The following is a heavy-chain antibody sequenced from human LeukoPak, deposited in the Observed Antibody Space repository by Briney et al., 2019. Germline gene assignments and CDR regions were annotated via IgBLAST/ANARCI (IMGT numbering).Heavy chain of an antibody. CDR1: GFTFSSCG. Sequence: GGSLRLSCAASGFTFSSCGMHWVRQAPGKGLEWVAVIWYDGSNKYYADSVKGRFTISRDNSKNTLYLQMNSLRAEDTAVYYCARDGADILTDPLFDYWGQGTLVTVSS. CDR3: ARDGADILTDPLFDY. D-gene: IGHD3-9*01. J-gene: IGHJ4*02. V-gene: IGHV3-33*01. CDR2: IWYDGSNK.